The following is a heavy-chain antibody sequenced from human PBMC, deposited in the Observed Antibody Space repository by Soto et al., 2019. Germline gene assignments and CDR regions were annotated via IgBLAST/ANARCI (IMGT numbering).Heavy chain of an antibody. J-gene: IGHJ6*02. Sequence: ASVKVSCKASGYTFTSYDINWVRQATGQRLEWMGWINAGNGNTKYSQKFQGRVTITRDTSASTAYMELSSLRSEDTAVYYCASSYSNYALIDYYYYGRDVWGQGTTVTVSS. V-gene: IGHV1-3*01. CDR3: ASSYSNYALIDYYYYGRDV. CDR1: GYTFTSYD. CDR2: INAGNGNT. D-gene: IGHD4-4*01.